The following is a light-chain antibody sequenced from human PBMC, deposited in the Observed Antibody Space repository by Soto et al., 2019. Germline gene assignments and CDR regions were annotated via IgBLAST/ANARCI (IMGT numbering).Light chain of an antibody. CDR1: QSISSY. Sequence: DIQMTQSPSSLSASVGDRVTINCRASQSISSYLNWSQQKPGKAPKLLIYAASSLQSGVPSRFSGSESGTDFTLTISSLQPEDFATYYCQQSYSTPWTFGQGTKVEIK. V-gene: IGKV1-39*01. CDR3: QQSYSTPWT. CDR2: AAS. J-gene: IGKJ1*01.